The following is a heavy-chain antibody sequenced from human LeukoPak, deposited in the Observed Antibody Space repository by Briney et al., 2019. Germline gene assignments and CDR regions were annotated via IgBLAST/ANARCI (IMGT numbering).Heavy chain of an antibody. D-gene: IGHD6-6*01. Sequence: PRGSLRLSCAASGFTFSDYYMSWIRQAPGKGLEWVSYISSSSSYTNYADSVKGRFTISRDNAKNSLYLQVISLRAEDTAVYYCARGPSIAARYDAFDIWGQGTMVTVSS. J-gene: IGHJ3*02. CDR1: GFTFSDYY. CDR2: ISSSSSYT. CDR3: ARGPSIAARYDAFDI. V-gene: IGHV3-11*06.